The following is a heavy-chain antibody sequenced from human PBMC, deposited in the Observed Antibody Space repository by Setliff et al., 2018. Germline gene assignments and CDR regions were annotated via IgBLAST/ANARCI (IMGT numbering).Heavy chain of an antibody. V-gene: IGHV1-24*01. CDR1: GYTLTELS. J-gene: IGHJ6*03. D-gene: IGHD6-6*01. Sequence: ASVKVSCKVSGYTLTELSMHWVRQAPGRGLEWMGGFDPEDGETIYAQKFQGRVTMTEDTSTDTAYMELSSLRSEDTAVYYCALEYSNSSPTVYYYMDVWGKGTTVTVSS. CDR2: FDPEDGET. CDR3: ALEYSNSSPTVYYYMDV.